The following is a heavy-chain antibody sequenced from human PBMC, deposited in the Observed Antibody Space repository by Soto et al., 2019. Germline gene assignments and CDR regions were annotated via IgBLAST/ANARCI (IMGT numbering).Heavy chain of an antibody. CDR1: GFTFDDSA. V-gene: IGHV3-23*01. CDR2: ISGSGGGT. CDR3: AKGWCDS. J-gene: IGHJ5*01. Sequence: PGGSLRLSCAASGFTFDDSAMHWVRQAPGKGLEWVSSISGSGGGTYYADSVKGRFIISRDNSKNTLDLQMNSLRVEDTAVYYCAKGWCDSWGQGT.